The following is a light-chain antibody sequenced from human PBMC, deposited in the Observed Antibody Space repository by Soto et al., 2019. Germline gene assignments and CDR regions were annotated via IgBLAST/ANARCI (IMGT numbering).Light chain of an antibody. CDR2: GAS. CDR3: QQYGCSPTWT. CDR1: QSVSSSY. V-gene: IGKV3-20*01. J-gene: IGKJ1*01. Sequence: EIVLTRSPGTLSLYPWEIATLSCRASQSVSSSYLAWYQQKPAQAPRLLIYGASSRATVIPDGFSGSGSGTDFTLTISRLEPEDFAVYYCQQYGCSPTWTFGQGTKVDIK.